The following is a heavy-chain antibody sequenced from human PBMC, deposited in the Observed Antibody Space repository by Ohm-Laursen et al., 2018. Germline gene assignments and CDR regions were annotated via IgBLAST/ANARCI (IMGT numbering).Heavy chain of an antibody. CDR3: ARSIAAGNWFDP. Sequence: GTLSLTCVVYGGSFSGYYWSWIRQPPGKGLEWIGSIYHSGSTYYNPSLKSRVTISVDTSKNQFSLKLSSVTAADTAVYYCARSIAAGNWFDPWGQGTLVTVSS. J-gene: IGHJ5*02. V-gene: IGHV4-34*01. D-gene: IGHD6-13*01. CDR1: GGSFSGYY. CDR2: IYHSGST.